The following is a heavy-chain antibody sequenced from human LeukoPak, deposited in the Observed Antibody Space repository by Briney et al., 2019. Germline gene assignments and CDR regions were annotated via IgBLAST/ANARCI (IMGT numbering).Heavy chain of an antibody. D-gene: IGHD3-16*01. CDR2: IYYSGST. CDR3: ARVSYVWGSYSGSDFDY. J-gene: IGHJ4*02. Sequence: SETLSLTWAVSGGSISSSNWWSWIRQPPGRGLGWIGEIYYSGSTNYNPSLKSRVTISLDKSKNQFSLKLSSVTAADTAVYYCARVSYVWGSYSGSDFDYWGQGTLVTVSS. V-gene: IGHV4-4*02. CDR1: GGSISSSNW.